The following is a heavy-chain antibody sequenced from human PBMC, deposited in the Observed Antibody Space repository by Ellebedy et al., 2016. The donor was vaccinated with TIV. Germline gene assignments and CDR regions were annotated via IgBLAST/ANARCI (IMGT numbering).Heavy chain of an antibody. V-gene: IGHV1-2*02. Sequence: ASVKVSCKASGYTFTGNYLHWVRQAPGQGPEWMGWINPSSGGTNYAQKFQGRVTMTRDTSVSTAFMDLIRLTSDDTAVYYCAALPYISTSSAYWGQGTLVTVSS. D-gene: IGHD6-13*01. CDR2: INPSSGGT. CDR3: AALPYISTSSAY. J-gene: IGHJ4*02. CDR1: GYTFTGNY.